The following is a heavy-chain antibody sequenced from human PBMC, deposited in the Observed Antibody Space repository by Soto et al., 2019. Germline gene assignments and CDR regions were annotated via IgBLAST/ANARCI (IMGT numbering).Heavy chain of an antibody. V-gene: IGHV5-51*01. D-gene: IGHD2-2*01. J-gene: IGHJ3*02. CDR1: GYSFTSYW. CDR2: IYPGDSDT. CDR3: ARPSGGYRSSTSCYPDAFDI. Sequence: PGESLKISCKGSGYSFTSYWIGWVRQMPGKGLEWMGIIYPGDSDTRYSPSFQGQVTISADKSISTAYLQWSSLKASDTAMYYCARPSGGYRSSTSCYPDAFDIWGQGTMVTVSS.